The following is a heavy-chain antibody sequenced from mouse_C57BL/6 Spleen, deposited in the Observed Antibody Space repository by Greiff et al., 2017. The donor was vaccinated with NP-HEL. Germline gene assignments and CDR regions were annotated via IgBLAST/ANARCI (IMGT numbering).Heavy chain of an antibody. Sequence: EVQLVESVAELVRPGASVKLSCTASGFNIKNTYMHWVKQRPEQGLEWIGRIDPANGNTKYAPKFQGKATITADTSSNTAYLQLSSLTSEDTAIYYCARGEVYGNYRLDYWGQGTTLTVSS. CDR2: IDPANGNT. J-gene: IGHJ2*01. V-gene: IGHV14-3*01. CDR1: GFNIKNTY. CDR3: ARGEVYGNYRLDY. D-gene: IGHD2-1*01.